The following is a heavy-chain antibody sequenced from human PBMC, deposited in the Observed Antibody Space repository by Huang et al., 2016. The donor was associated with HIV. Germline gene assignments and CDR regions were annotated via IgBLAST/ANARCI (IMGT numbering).Heavy chain of an antibody. CDR3: AKQTWGGINDY. D-gene: IGHD3-16*01. V-gene: IGHV3-30*02. CDR2: IRYEGSYE. CDR1: GLTFSNYG. J-gene: IGHJ4*02. Sequence: QVQLMESGGGVVHPGGSLTLFCVVSGLTFSNYGLHWIRQAPGRGLEWVTFIRYEGSYEYYSASVKGRFTGSRDNSNNTLYLQMNSLRPEDTATYYCAKQTWGGINDYWGQGTRVSVSS.